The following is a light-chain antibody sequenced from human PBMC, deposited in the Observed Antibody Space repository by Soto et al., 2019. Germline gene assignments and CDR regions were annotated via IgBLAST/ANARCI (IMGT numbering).Light chain of an antibody. CDR2: GAS. CDR1: QSVSSSY. J-gene: IGKJ5*01. Sequence: EIVFTQSPGTLSLSPGERATLSCRASQSVSSSYLAWYQQKPGQAPRLLIYGASSRETGIPDRFSGSGSGTEFTLTISGLEHEDSAVDYCQQYGSSPITFGQGTRLEIK. CDR3: QQYGSSPIT. V-gene: IGKV3-20*01.